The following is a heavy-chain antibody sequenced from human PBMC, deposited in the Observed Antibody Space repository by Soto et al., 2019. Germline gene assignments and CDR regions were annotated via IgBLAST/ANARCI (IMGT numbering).Heavy chain of an antibody. Sequence: ETLSLTCAVYGGSFSGYYWSWIRQPPGKGLEWIGEINHSGSTNYNPSLKSRVTISVDTSKNQFSLKLSSVTAADTAVYYCARAGVLWPLAARRTSDMDVWGKGTTVTVSS. CDR3: ARAGVLWPLAARRTSDMDV. CDR2: INHSGST. D-gene: IGHD6-6*01. CDR1: GGSFSGYY. J-gene: IGHJ6*03. V-gene: IGHV4-34*01.